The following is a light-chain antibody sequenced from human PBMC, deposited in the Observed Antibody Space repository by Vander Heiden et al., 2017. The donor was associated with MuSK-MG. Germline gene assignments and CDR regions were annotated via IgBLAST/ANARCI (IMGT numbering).Light chain of an antibody. CDR1: SSDVGGYNY. J-gene: IGLJ2*01. CDR3: CSYAGSYTFVV. CDR2: EVS. V-gene: IGLV2-11*01. Sequence: QSALTQPRSVSGSPGQSVTISCTGTSSDVGGYNYVSWYQQHPGKAPKLMIYEVSKRPSGVPDRFSGSKSGNTASLTISGLQAEDEADDYCCSYAGSYTFVVFGGGTKLTGL.